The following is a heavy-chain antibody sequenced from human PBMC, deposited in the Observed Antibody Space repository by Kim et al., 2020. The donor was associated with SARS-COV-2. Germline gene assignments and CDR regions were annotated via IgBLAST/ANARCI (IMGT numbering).Heavy chain of an antibody. V-gene: IGHV3-7*01. CDR3: ASYSGYDNGYGNWFDP. D-gene: IGHD5-12*01. J-gene: IGHJ5*02. CDR1: GFTFSSYW. CDR2: IKQDGSEK. Sequence: GGSLRLSCAASGFTFSSYWMSWVRQAPGKGLEWVANIKQDGSEKYYVDSVKGRFTISRDNAKNSLYLQMNSLRAEDTAVYYCASYSGYDNGYGNWFDPWGQGTLVTVSS.